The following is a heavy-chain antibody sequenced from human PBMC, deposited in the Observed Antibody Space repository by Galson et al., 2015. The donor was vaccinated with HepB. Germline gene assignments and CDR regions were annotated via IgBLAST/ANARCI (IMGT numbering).Heavy chain of an antibody. D-gene: IGHD6-19*01. V-gene: IGHV1-69*13. CDR3: ARPSSGGGDAFDI. CDR1: GGTFSSYA. J-gene: IGHJ3*02. CDR2: IIPIFGTA. Sequence: SVKVSCKASGGTFSSYAISWVRQAPGQGLEWMGGIIPIFGTANYAQKFQGRVTITADESTSTAYMELSSLRSEDTAVYYCARPSSGGGDAFDIWGQGTMVTVSS.